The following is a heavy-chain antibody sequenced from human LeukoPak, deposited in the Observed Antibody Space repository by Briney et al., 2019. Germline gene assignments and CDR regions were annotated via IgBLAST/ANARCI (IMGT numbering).Heavy chain of an antibody. D-gene: IGHD4-17*01. J-gene: IGHJ3*02. Sequence: GGSLRLSFAASGFTVSSNYMSWVRQAPGKGLEWVSVIYSGGSTYYADSVKGRFTISRDNSKNTLYLQMNSLRAEDTAVYYCARDRVTTIGAFDIWGQGTMVTVSS. V-gene: IGHV3-53*01. CDR2: IYSGGST. CDR3: ARDRVTTIGAFDI. CDR1: GFTVSSNY.